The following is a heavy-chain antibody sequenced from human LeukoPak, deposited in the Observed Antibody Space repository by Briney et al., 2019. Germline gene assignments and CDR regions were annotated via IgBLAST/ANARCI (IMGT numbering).Heavy chain of an antibody. J-gene: IGHJ4*02. D-gene: IGHD6-6*01. CDR2: ISSSSNYI. CDR3: ARVWGSSSLSYDY. Sequence: GGSLRLSCAASGFTFSSYSMNWVRQAPGKGLEWVSSISSSSNYIYYADSVKGRFTISRDNAKNSLYLQMNSLRAEDTAVYYCARVWGSSSLSYDYWGQGTLVTVSS. CDR1: GFTFSSYS. V-gene: IGHV3-21*01.